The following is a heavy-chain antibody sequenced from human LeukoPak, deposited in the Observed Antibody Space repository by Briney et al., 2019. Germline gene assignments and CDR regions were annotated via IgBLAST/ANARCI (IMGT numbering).Heavy chain of an antibody. CDR2: IDHSGST. J-gene: IGHJ4*02. D-gene: IGHD3-16*02. CDR3: TRQSYYIWGSYRLHPI. V-gene: IGHV4-34*01. CDR1: GGSFSGFY. Sequence: SETLSLTCAAYGGSFSGFYWSWIRQPPGKGLEWIGDIDHSGSTNYSPSLKSRVTISVDTSKNQFSLRLNSVTAADTAVYYCTRQSYYIWGSYRLHPIWGQGTLVTVSS.